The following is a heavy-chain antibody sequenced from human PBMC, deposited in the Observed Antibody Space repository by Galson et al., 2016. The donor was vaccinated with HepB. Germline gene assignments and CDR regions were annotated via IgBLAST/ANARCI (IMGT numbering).Heavy chain of an antibody. CDR2: INAGNGNT. CDR3: AGDRGSSWTYYYYGMDV. D-gene: IGHD6-13*01. V-gene: IGHV1-3*01. Sequence: SVKVSCKASGYTFTSYAIHWVRQAPGQRLEWMGWINAGNGNTKFSQKFQGRVTITRDTSASTAYMELSSLRSEDTAVYYCAGDRGSSWTYYYYGMDVWGQGTTVTVSS. J-gene: IGHJ6*02. CDR1: GYTFTSYA.